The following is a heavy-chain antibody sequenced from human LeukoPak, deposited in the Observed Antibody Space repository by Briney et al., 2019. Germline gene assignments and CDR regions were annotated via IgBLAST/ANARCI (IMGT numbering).Heavy chain of an antibody. Sequence: PGGSLRLSCAASGFTSSSYWMTWVRQAPGKGLEWVANTKQDGSEKYYVDSVKGRFTISRDNSKNTLYLQMNSLRAEDAAVYYCAKDYDFWSGYYSPTRGYFDYWGQGTLVTVSS. V-gene: IGHV3-7*01. CDR3: AKDYDFWSGYYSPTRGYFDY. D-gene: IGHD3-3*01. CDR1: GFTSSSYW. CDR2: TKQDGSEK. J-gene: IGHJ4*02.